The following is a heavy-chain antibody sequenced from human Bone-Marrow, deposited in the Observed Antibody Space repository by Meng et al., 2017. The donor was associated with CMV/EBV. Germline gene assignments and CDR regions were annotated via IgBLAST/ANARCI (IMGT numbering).Heavy chain of an antibody. CDR1: GFTFDDYG. V-gene: IGHV3-20*03. Sequence: GGSLRLSLAAPGFTFDDYGMSWVRQAPGKGLEWVAGINWNGGSTGYADSAKGRFTISRDNAKNSLYLQMNSLRGEDTAVYYCARDNWNYPLYYGMDVWGQGTTVTVSS. J-gene: IGHJ6*02. CDR3: ARDNWNYPLYYGMDV. CDR2: INWNGGST. D-gene: IGHD1-7*01.